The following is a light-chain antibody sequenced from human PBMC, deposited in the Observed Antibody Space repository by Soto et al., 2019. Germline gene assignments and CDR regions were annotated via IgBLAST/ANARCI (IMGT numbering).Light chain of an antibody. CDR2: DAS. J-gene: IGKJ1*01. V-gene: IGKV1-5*01. CDR1: QNVDNW. Sequence: DIQMTQSPSTLSASVGDRATITCRASQNVDNWVAWYQQQPGKAPKFLMYDASNFESGVPSRFSGRGSGTEFALSVSRLQPDDFSTYYCQRYNGNSRTFVQGTRV. CDR3: QRYNGNSRT.